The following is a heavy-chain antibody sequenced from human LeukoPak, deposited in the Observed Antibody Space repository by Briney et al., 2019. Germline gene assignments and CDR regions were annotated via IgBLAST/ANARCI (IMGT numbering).Heavy chain of an antibody. CDR2: ISSSSSYI. Sequence: GGSLRLSCAASGFTFSSYSMNWVRQAPGKGLEWVSSISSSSSYIYYADSVKGRFTISRDNAKNSLYLQMNSLRAEDTAVYYCARDQGYSYGSYYYYYYMDVWGKGTLVTVSS. CDR1: GFTFSSYS. V-gene: IGHV3-21*01. D-gene: IGHD5-18*01. CDR3: ARDQGYSYGSYYYYYYMDV. J-gene: IGHJ6*03.